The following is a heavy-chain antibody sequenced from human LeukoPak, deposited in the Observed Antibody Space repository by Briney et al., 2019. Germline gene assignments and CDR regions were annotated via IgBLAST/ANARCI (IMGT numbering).Heavy chain of an antibody. CDR2: IYYSGTT. CDR3: ARQPYSSSWLPSREILYYFDY. D-gene: IGHD6-13*01. V-gene: IGHV4-59*08. J-gene: IGHJ4*02. Sequence: SETLSLTCTVSGGSISSYSCSWIRQPPGNEMEWIGYIYYSGTTNYNPSLKSRVTISVDTSKNQFSLKLSSVTAADTAVYYCARQPYSSSWLPSREILYYFDYWGQGTLVTVSS. CDR1: GGSISSYS.